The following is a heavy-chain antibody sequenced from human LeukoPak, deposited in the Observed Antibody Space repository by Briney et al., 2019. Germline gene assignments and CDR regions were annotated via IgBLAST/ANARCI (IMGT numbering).Heavy chain of an antibody. CDR2: IRSKAYGGTT. CDR3: TRDFGIAAAGTFDY. CDR1: GFTFGDYP. D-gene: IGHD6-13*01. J-gene: IGHJ4*02. V-gene: IGHV3-49*03. Sequence: PAGGSLRLSCTASGFTFGDYPMSWFRQAPGKGLEWVGFIRSKAYGGTTEYAASVKGRFTISRDDSKSIAYLQMNSLKTEDTAVYYCTRDFGIAAAGTFDYWGQGTLVTVSS.